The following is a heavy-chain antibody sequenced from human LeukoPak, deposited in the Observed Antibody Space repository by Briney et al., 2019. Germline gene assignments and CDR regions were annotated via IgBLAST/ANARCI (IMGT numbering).Heavy chain of an antibody. J-gene: IGHJ4*02. Sequence: PGGSLRLSCAASGFTFRDYHMSWIRQAPGKGLEWVAYIVGSSSYTNYADSVRGRFTISRDNGENSLYLQMNSLRDEDTAVYYCARVLDGCDYWGQGTLVTVSS. D-gene: IGHD2-15*01. CDR3: ARVLDGCDY. CDR1: GFTFRDYH. CDR2: IVGSSSYT. V-gene: IGHV3-11*06.